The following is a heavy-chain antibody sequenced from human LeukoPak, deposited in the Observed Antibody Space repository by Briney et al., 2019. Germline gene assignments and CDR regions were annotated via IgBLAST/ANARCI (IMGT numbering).Heavy chain of an antibody. V-gene: IGHV3-20*04. D-gene: IGHD6-19*01. CDR3: AREKNIAVARYFDY. J-gene: IGHJ4*02. Sequence: PGGSLRLSCAASGFTFDDYGMSWVRQAPGKGLEWVSGINWNGGSTGYADSVKGRFTISRDNAKNSLYLQMNSLRAEDTALYYCAREKNIAVARYFDYWGQGTLVTVSS. CDR2: INWNGGST. CDR1: GFTFDDYG.